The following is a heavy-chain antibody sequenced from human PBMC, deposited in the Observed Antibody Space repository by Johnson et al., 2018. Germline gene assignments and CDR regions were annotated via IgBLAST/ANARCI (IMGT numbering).Heavy chain of an antibody. D-gene: IGHD3-10*01. CDR2: IHSDGRST. CDR1: GFTFSGYW. CDR3: ARGGIGSFDH. J-gene: IGHJ4*02. Sequence: VQLVESGGGLVRPGGSLRLSCAASGFTFSGYWMHWVRQAPGKGLVWVSRIHSDGRSTTYADSVKGRFTISRDNSNNMMFVQMNSLRPEDTAVYYCARGGIGSFDHWGQGVLVTVSS. V-gene: IGHV3-74*03.